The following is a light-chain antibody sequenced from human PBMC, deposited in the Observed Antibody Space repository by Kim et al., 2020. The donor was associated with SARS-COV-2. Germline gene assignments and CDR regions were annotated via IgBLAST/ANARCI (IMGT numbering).Light chain of an antibody. Sequence: VSVGDRLTTTWPASQYIRNDLGWYQQNPGRPPQLLIYGASGLQSGVPSSFSGSGSGTEFILPITSLRPEDFETYSCIQKNTYPSTFVQRTRLGI. CDR3: IQKNTYPST. CDR2: GAS. J-gene: IGKJ5*01. V-gene: IGKV1-17*01. CDR1: QYIRND.